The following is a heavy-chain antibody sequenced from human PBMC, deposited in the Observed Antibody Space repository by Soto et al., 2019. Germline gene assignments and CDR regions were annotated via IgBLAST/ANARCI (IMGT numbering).Heavy chain of an antibody. CDR1: GLTFSSYG. CDR2: ISYDGSNK. D-gene: IGHD3-3*01. CDR3: AKEADFWSGYLDY. Sequence: QVQLVESGGGVVQPGRSLRLSCAASGLTFSSYGMHWVRQAPGKGLEWVAVISYDGSNKYYADSVKGRFTSSRDNSKNTLYLKENSLRAEDTAVYYCAKEADFWSGYLDYSGQGALVTDSS. J-gene: IGHJ4*02. V-gene: IGHV3-30*18.